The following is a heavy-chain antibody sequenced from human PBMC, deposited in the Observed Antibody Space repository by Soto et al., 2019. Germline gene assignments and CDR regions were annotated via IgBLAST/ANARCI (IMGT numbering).Heavy chain of an antibody. J-gene: IGHJ3*02. CDR2: IYYSGST. V-gene: IGHV4-59*01. CDR1: GGSISSYY. Sequence: PSETLSLTCTVSGGSISSYYWSWIRQPPGKGLEWIGYIYYSGSTNYNPSLKSRVTISVDTSKNQFSLKLSSVTAADTAVYYCARDQAYGVGAFDIWGQGTMVTVSS. CDR3: ARDQAYGVGAFDI. D-gene: IGHD4-17*01.